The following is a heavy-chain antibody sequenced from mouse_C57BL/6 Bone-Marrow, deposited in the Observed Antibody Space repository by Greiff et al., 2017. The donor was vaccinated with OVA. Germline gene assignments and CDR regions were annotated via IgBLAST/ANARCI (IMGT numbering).Heavy chain of an antibody. Sequence: QVQLQQPGAELVKPGASVKMSCKASCSSFTSYWLTWVKQRPGQGLEWIGAIYPGSGSTNYNEKFKSKATLAVDTSSSTAYMQLSSLTSEDSAVYYCARSSYYSNFGYWGQGTTLTVSS. D-gene: IGHD2-5*01. CDR1: CSSFTSYW. CDR3: ARSSYYSNFGY. J-gene: IGHJ2*01. V-gene: IGHV1-55*01. CDR2: IYPGSGST.